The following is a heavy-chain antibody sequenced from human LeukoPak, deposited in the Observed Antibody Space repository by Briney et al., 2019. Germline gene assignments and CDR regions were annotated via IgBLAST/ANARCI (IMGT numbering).Heavy chain of an antibody. J-gene: IGHJ4*02. V-gene: IGHV4-39*07. Sequence: PSQTLSLTCTVSGGSISSYSYYWGWIRQPPGKGLEWIGSIFYSGSTSYNPSLKSRVTISVDTSKNQFSLKLSSVTAADTAVYYCARVSYYDSSGYYSFDYWGQGTLVTVSS. D-gene: IGHD3-22*01. CDR2: IFYSGST. CDR1: GGSISSYSYY. CDR3: ARVSYYDSSGYYSFDY.